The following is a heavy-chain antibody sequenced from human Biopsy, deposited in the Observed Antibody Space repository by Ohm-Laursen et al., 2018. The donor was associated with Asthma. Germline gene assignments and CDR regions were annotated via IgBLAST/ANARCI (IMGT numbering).Heavy chain of an antibody. CDR1: GFTFRSYA. Sequence: SLRLSCSASGFTFRSYAMHWVRQAPGKGLEWVAVGGSYYDGGLKYYADSVNGRFTVSRDDSKNTLYLQMNSLRPGDTAVYYCARDVMEWYLPAFDFWGQGALVTVSS. V-gene: IGHV3-30-3*01. D-gene: IGHD3-3*01. CDR2: GGSYYDGGLK. CDR3: ARDVMEWYLPAFDF. J-gene: IGHJ4*02.